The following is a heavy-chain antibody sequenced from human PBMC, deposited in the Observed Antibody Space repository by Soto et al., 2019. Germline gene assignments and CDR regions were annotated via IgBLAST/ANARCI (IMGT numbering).Heavy chain of an antibody. CDR2: ISGSGDDT. Sequence: PGGSLRLSCAASGFTFSSFALSWVRQAPGKGLEWVSAISGSGDDTDYVDSVKGRFTISRDNSKNTLYLQMNSLRAEDTAVYYCAGPGYSSQDYWGQGALVTVSS. D-gene: IGHD5-18*01. J-gene: IGHJ4*02. CDR3: AGPGYSSQDY. CDR1: GFTFSSFA. V-gene: IGHV3-23*01.